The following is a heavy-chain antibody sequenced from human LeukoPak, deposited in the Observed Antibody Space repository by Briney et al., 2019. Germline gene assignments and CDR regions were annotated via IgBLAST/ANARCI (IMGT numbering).Heavy chain of an antibody. Sequence: PSETLSLTCTVSGGSITSYYWSWIRQSPGKGLEWIGYIYYSGSTNYNPSLKSRVTTSVDTSKNQFSLKLSPVTAADTAVYYCARRSYSSGFYYFDYWGQGTLVTVSS. CDR3: ARRSYSSGFYYFDY. CDR1: GGSITSYY. V-gene: IGHV4-59*08. D-gene: IGHD6-25*01. CDR2: IYYSGST. J-gene: IGHJ4*02.